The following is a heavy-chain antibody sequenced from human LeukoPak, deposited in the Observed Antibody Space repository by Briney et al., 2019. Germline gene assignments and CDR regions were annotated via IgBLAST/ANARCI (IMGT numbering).Heavy chain of an antibody. V-gene: IGHV3-48*04. Sequence: PGGSLRLSCAASGFTFSSYSMNWIRQAPGKGLEWVSYISSSGSTIYYADSVKGRFTISRDNAKNSLYLQMNSLRAEDTAVYYCQVVPAAQKELLNWFDPWGQGTLVTVSS. D-gene: IGHD2-2*01. J-gene: IGHJ5*02. CDR1: GFTFSSYS. CDR3: QVVPAAQKELLNWFDP. CDR2: ISSSGSTI.